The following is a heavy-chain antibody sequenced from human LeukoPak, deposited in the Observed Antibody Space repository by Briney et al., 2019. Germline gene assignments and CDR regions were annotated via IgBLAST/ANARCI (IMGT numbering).Heavy chain of an antibody. V-gene: IGHV1-69*13. CDR2: IIPIFGTA. J-gene: IGHJ4*02. Sequence: GASVKVSCKASGGTFSSYAISWVRQALGQGLEWMGGIIPIFGTANYAQKFQGRVTITADESTSTAYMELSSLRSEDTAVYYCAESRDGYNNFDYWGQGTLVTVSS. CDR3: AESRDGYNNFDY. CDR1: GGTFSSYA. D-gene: IGHD5-24*01.